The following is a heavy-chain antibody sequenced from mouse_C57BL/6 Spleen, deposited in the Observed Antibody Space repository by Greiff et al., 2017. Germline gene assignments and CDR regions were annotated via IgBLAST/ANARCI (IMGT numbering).Heavy chain of an antibody. CDR2: ISDGGSYT. CDR1: GFTFSSYA. D-gene: IGHD1-1*01. J-gene: IGHJ2*01. Sequence: DVKLVESGGGLVKPGGSLKLSCAASGFTFSSYAMSWVRQTPEKRLEWVATISDGGSYTYYPDNVKGRFTISRDNAKNNLYLQMSHLKSEDTALYYCARVEDYYGSSSLFDYWGQGTTLTVSS. CDR3: ARVEDYYGSSSLFDY. V-gene: IGHV5-4*03.